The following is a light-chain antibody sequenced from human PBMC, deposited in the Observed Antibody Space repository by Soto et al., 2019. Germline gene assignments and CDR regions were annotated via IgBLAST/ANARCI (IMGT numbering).Light chain of an antibody. CDR1: QIISSIY. CDR3: QQYDGPPWT. Sequence: EIVLTQSPGTLSLSPGGRATLSCRTSQIISSIYLAWYQQKPGQAPRHLIYGASSRATGIPDRFSGGGSGTDFTLYISILETEDYAVYFWQQYDGPPWTFGRGTRLEI. V-gene: IGKV3-20*01. CDR2: GAS. J-gene: IGKJ1*01.